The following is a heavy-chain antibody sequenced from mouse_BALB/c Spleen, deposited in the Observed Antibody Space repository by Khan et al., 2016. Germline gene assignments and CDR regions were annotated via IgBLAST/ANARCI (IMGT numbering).Heavy chain of an antibody. CDR2: IYPGSGST. CDR1: GYTFTDYV. V-gene: IGHV1-77*01. J-gene: IGHJ4*01. Sequence: QVQLQQSGPELVKPGASVKMSCKASGYTFTDYVISWVKQRTGQGLEWIGEIYPGSGSTYYNEKFRGKATLTADKSSNTAYMQLSSLTSEDSAVYFCAIRSMITPQYYAMDYWGQGTSVTVSS. CDR3: AIRSMITPQYYAMDY. D-gene: IGHD2-4*01.